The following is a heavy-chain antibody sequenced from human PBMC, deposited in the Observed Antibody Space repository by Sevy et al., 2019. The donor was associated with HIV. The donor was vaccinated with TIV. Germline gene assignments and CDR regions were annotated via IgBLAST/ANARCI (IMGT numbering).Heavy chain of an antibody. CDR3: ARLDSYSIGWSPRYYFDY. CDR1: AYTFTTHW. CDR2: MSPGDSDP. V-gene: IGHV5-51*01. J-gene: IGHJ4*02. D-gene: IGHD6-19*01. Sequence: GESLKISCKGSAYTFTTHWIGWVRQMPGKGLEWMGIMSPGDSDPRYSPSFQGQVTMSVYKSVSTAYLQWHSLETSDTAIYYCARLDSYSIGWSPRYYFDYWGQGTLVTVSS.